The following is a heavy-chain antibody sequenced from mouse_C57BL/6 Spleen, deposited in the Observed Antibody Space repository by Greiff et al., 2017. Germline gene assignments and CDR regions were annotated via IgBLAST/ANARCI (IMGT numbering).Heavy chain of an antibody. CDR3: ARKGYYSNPWFAY. Sequence: QVQLKQPGAELVMPGASVKLSCKASGYTFTSYWMHWVKQRPGQGLEWIGEIDPSDSYTNYNQKFKGKSTLTVDKSSSTAYMQLSSLTSEDSAVYYCARKGYYSNPWFAYWGQGTLVTVSA. D-gene: IGHD2-5*01. J-gene: IGHJ3*01. V-gene: IGHV1-69*01. CDR2: IDPSDSYT. CDR1: GYTFTSYW.